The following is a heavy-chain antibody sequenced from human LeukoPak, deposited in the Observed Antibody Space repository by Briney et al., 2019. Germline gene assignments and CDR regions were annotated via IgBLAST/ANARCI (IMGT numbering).Heavy chain of an antibody. CDR1: GFTFSSYS. J-gene: IGHJ6*02. V-gene: IGHV3-30*02. CDR3: AKDLFGFPYGDYGYGMDV. Sequence: GGSLRLSCAASGFTFSSYSMSWVRQAPGKGLEWVAVIWYDGSDKYYADSVKGRFAISRDNSKNTLYLQMNSLRAEDTAVYYCAKDLFGFPYGDYGYGMDVWGQGTTVTVSS. D-gene: IGHD4-17*01. CDR2: IWYDGSDK.